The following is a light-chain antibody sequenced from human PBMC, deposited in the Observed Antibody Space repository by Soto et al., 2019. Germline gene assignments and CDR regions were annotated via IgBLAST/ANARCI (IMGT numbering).Light chain of an antibody. V-gene: IGLV1-47*01. CDR1: SSNIGSNY. J-gene: IGLJ2*01. CDR2: RNN. Sequence: QSVLTQPPSASGTPGQRVTISCSGSSSNIGSNYVYWYQQLPGTAPKLLIYRNNQRPSGVPDRFSGSKSGTSASLAISGLRSEEEADDYCAAGGDDLSGVVFGGGTKLTVL. CDR3: AAGGDDLSGVV.